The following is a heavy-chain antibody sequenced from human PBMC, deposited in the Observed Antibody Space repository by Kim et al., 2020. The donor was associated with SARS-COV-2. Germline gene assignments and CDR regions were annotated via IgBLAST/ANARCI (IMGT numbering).Heavy chain of an antibody. CDR2: ISYDGSNK. D-gene: IGHD2-2*01. V-gene: IGHV3-30*04. Sequence: GGSLRLSCAVSGFTFSSYAMHWVRQAPGKGLEWVAVISYDGSNKYYADSVKGRFTISRDNSKNTLYLQMNSLRAEDTAVYYCAVAYLPGLVPADSYYYGMYVWGQGTTVTVSS. CDR3: AVAYLPGLVPADSYYYGMYV. J-gene: IGHJ6*02. CDR1: GFTFSSYA.